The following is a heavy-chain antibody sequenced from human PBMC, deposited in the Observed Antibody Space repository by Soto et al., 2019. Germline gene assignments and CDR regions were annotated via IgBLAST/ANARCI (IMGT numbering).Heavy chain of an antibody. CDR1: GFTFRGYA. V-gene: IGHV3-23*01. CDR2: ISGSGGST. Sequence: EVQLLESGGGLLRPGGSLRPSCEAPGFTFRGYAIAWVRQPQGKGREGVSAISGSGGSTYYADSVKGRFTISRDNSKNTLYLQMNSLRAEDTAVYYCAKDHFHIVVVAYFSYWGQGTLVTVSS. J-gene: IGHJ4*02. CDR3: AKDHFHIVVVAYFSY. D-gene: IGHD2-15*01.